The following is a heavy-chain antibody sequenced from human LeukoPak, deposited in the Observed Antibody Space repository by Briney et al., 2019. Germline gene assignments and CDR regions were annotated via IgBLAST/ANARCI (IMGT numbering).Heavy chain of an antibody. CDR3: AKGPRIVYSSSWFDP. CDR1: GFTFSSYA. J-gene: IGHJ5*02. CDR2: ISGSGGST. D-gene: IGHD2-8*01. Sequence: GGSLRLSCAASGFTFSSYAMSWVRQAPGKGLEWVSAISGSGGSTYYADSARGRFTISRDNSKNTLYLQMNSLRAEDMSIYYCAKGPRIVYSSSWFDPWGQGTLVIVSS. V-gene: IGHV3-23*01.